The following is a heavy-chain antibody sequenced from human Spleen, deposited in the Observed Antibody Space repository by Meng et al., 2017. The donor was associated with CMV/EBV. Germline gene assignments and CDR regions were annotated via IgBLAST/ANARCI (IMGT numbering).Heavy chain of an antibody. J-gene: IGHJ3*01. CDR3: ARSAASHDAFDF. V-gene: IGHV5-51*01. D-gene: IGHD2-2*01. CDR1: TYTFSSYW. CDR2: IYPGDSDT. Sequence: GGSLRLSCKGSTYTFSSYWIAWVRQMPGKGLEWMGIIYPGDSDTRYSPSLQGQVTISADKSINTAYLQWSSLKPSDTAMYFCARSAASHDAFDFWGQGTVVTVSS.